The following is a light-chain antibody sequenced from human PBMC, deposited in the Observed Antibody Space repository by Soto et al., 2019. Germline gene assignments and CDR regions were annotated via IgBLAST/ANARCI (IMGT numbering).Light chain of an antibody. CDR2: GAS. V-gene: IGKV3-20*01. J-gene: IGKJ1*01. Sequence: EIVLTQSPGTLSLSPVERATLSYRASQSVSSSYLAWYQQKPGQAPRPLIYGASSRAIGIPDRFSGSGSGTDFTLTISRLEPEDFAVYYCQQYGSSPWTFGQGTKVDIK. CDR1: QSVSSSY. CDR3: QQYGSSPWT.